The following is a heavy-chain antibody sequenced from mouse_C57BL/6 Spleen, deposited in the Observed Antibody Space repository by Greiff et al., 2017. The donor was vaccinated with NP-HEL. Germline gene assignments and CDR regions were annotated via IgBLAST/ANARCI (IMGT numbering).Heavy chain of an antibody. D-gene: IGHD5-1-1*01. J-gene: IGHJ3*01. CDR1: GYSFTSYY. Sequence: QVQLQQSGPELVKPGASVKISCKASGYSFTSYYIHWVKQRPGQGLEWIGWIYPGSGNTKYNEKFKGKATLTADTSSSTAYMQLSSLTSEDSAVYYCARSDGNTPWFAYWGQGTLVTVSA. CDR3: ARSDGNTPWFAY. CDR2: IYPGSGNT. V-gene: IGHV1-66*01.